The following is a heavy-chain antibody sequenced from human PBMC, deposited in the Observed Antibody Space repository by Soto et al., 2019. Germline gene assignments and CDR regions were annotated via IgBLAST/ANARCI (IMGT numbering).Heavy chain of an antibody. Sequence: EVHLLESGGNLIQPGGSLRLSCAASGFTFSNYAMYWVRQAPGKGLEWVSGISGSGDSPFYVDSVKGRFTISRDNSKNTVYLQLKSLRAEDTAVYYCAKGAAGGTLGADDWFDPWGQGNLVTVSS. D-gene: IGHD6-13*01. J-gene: IGHJ5*02. V-gene: IGHV3-23*01. CDR2: ISGSGDSP. CDR3: AKGAAGGTLGADDWFDP. CDR1: GFTFSNYA.